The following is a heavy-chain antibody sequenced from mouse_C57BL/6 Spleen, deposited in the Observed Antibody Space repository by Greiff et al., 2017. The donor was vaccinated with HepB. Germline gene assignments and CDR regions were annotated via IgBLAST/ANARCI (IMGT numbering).Heavy chain of an antibody. CDR3: ALYYRNDGGLAY. V-gene: IGHV1-7*01. D-gene: IGHD2-14*01. CDR1: GYTFTSYW. Sequence: QVHVKQSGAELAKPGASVKLSCKASGYTFTSYWMHWVKQRPGQGLEWIGYINPSSGYTKYNQKFKDKATLTADKSSSTAYMQLSSLTYEDSAVYYCALYYRNDGGLAYWGQGTLVTVSA. CDR2: INPSSGYT. J-gene: IGHJ3*01.